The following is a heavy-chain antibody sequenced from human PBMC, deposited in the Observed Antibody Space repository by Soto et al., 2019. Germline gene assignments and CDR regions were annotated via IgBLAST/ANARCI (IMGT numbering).Heavy chain of an antibody. V-gene: IGHV5-10-1*01. CDR2: IDPSDSYT. CDR3: ASLRGGYSYGRHYYYYGMDV. D-gene: IGHD5-18*01. CDR1: GYSFTSYW. Sequence: GESLKISCKGSGYSFTSYWISWVRQMPGKGLEWMGRIDPSDSYTNYSPSFQGHVTISADKSISTAYLQWSSLKASDTAMYYCASLRGGYSYGRHYYYYGMDVWGQGTTVTAP. J-gene: IGHJ6*02.